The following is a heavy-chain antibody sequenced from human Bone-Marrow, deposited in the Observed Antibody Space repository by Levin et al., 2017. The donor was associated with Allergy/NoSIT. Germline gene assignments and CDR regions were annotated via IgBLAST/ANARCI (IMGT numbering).Heavy chain of an antibody. CDR3: ARDHNWNFDY. D-gene: IGHD1-20*01. CDR2: INRDGTNI. V-gene: IGHV3-48*01. J-gene: IGHJ4*02. Sequence: GESLKISCAASGFTFSTYSMNWFRQTPGKGLEWISYINRDGTNIHYADSVKGRFTVSRDNAKNSLYLQMNSLRAEDTAIYHCARDHNWNFDYWGQGTLVTVSS. CDR1: GFTFSTYS.